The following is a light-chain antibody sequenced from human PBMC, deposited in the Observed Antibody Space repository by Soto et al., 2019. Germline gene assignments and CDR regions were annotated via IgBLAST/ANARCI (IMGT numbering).Light chain of an antibody. V-gene: IGLV2-11*01. Sequence: QSVLTHPRSVSWSPGHSVSISCTGTSSDVGGYNYVSWYQQHPGKAPKLMIYDVTKRPSGVPDRFSASKSGNTASLTISGLQADDQADYYCCSYAGSYSHVFGTGTKVTVL. CDR2: DVT. CDR1: SSDVGGYNY. J-gene: IGLJ1*01. CDR3: CSYAGSYSHV.